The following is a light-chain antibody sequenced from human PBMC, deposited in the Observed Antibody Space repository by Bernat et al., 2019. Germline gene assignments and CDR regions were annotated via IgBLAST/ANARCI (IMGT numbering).Light chain of an antibody. J-gene: IGKJ4*01. Sequence: ITCRASHFLSTSLNWYQQKPGKAPKLLIFYASRLSGGVPSRFGGSGSGTEFTLTITDLQPEDFATYYCKQGYSLQTTLGEGTKVEIK. CDR1: HFLSTS. V-gene: IGKV1-13*02. CDR3: KQGYSLQTT. CDR2: YAS.